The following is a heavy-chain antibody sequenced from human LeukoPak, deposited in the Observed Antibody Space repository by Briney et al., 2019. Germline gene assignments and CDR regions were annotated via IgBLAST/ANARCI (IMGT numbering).Heavy chain of an antibody. J-gene: IGHJ4*02. CDR2: TYYRSKWYG. CDR1: GDSVSSNSAA. D-gene: IGHD2-2*02. V-gene: IGHV6-1*01. Sequence: SQTLSLTCAISGDSVSSNSAAWNWIRQPPSRGLEWLGRTYYRSKWYGDYAVSVKSRITIDPDTSKNQFSLQLNSVTPEDTAVYYCARASYTIPDYWGQGTLVTVSS. CDR3: ARASYTIPDY.